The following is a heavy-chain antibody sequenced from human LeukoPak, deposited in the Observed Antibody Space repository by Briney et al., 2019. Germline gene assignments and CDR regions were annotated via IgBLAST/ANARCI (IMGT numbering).Heavy chain of an antibody. Sequence: GASVTVSCKASGYTFTSYGISWVRQAPGQGREWMGWISAYNGNTNYAQKFQGRVTMTTETSTSTAYMELRSLRSDDTAVYYCARDRGRNSGNNYDSSGYYDYWGQGTLVTVSS. J-gene: IGHJ4*02. D-gene: IGHD3-22*01. V-gene: IGHV1-18*01. CDR1: GYTFTSYG. CDR2: ISAYNGNT. CDR3: ARDRGRNSGNNYDSSGYYDY.